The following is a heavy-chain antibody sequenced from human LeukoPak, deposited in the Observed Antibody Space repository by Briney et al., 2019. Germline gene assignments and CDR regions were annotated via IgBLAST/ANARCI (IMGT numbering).Heavy chain of an antibody. CDR2: IYPGDSNT. CDR1: GYIFTNYW. V-gene: IGHV5-51*01. Sequence: GESLKISCKASGYIFTNYWIGWVRQMPGKGLEWMGIIYPGDSNTIYSPSFQGQVTISADKSISTAYLQWSSLKASDTAMYYCARPFGYSYPGNAFDIWGQGIMVTVSS. D-gene: IGHD5-18*01. J-gene: IGHJ3*02. CDR3: ARPFGYSYPGNAFDI.